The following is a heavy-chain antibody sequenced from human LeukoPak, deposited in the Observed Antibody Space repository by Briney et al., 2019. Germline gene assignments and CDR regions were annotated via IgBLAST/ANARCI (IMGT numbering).Heavy chain of an antibody. CDR2: TYYRSGWYS. D-gene: IGHD2-15*01. J-gene: IGHJ4*02. V-gene: IGHV6-1*01. CDR3: ARGAKYCSGGTCYSRNFDF. CDR1: GDSASNNSAA. Sequence: SQTLSLTCAISGDSASNNSAAWNWIRQSPSRGLEWLGWTYYRSGWYSDSGVSVKGRVTIDPDTSKNQFSLRLISVTSEDTAVYYCARGAKYCSGGTCYSRNFDFWGQGTLVTVSS.